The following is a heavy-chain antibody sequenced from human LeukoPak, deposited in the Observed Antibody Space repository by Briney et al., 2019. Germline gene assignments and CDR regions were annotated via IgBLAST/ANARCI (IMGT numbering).Heavy chain of an antibody. CDR3: AKPTYYYDSSGYSSWADYFDY. Sequence: GGSLKLSCAASGFTFSGSAMHWVRQASGKGLQWVGRIRSKANSYATAYAASVKGRFTISRDDSKNTAYLQMNSLKTEDTAVYYCAKPTYYYDSSGYSSWADYFDYWGQGTLVTVSS. CDR2: IRSKANSYAT. D-gene: IGHD3-22*01. J-gene: IGHJ4*02. V-gene: IGHV3-73*01. CDR1: GFTFSGSA.